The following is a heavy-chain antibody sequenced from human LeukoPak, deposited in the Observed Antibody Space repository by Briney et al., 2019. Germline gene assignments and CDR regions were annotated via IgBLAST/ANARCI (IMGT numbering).Heavy chain of an antibody. V-gene: IGHV4-39*07. J-gene: IGHJ4*02. CDR3: ARGSPPRRNYDSRGYYSYYFDY. CDR2: IYHSGST. D-gene: IGHD3-22*01. Sequence: SETLSLTCTVSGGSISSSSYYWGWIRQPPGKGLEWIGSIYHSGSTYYNPSLKSRVTISVDTSKNQFSLKLSSVTAADTAVYYCARGSPPRRNYDSRGYYSYYFDYWGQGTLVTVSS. CDR1: GGSISSSSYY.